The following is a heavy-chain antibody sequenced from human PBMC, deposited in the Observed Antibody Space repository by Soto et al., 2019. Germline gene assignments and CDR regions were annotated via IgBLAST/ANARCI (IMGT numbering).Heavy chain of an antibody. CDR3: ARDSQDIVLVPAVMRGYYYYGMDV. CDR2: IIPIFGTA. CDR1: GGTFSSYA. Sequence: SVKVSCKASGGTFSSYAISWVRQAPGQGLEWMGGIIPIFGTANYAQKFQGRVTITADESTSTAYMELSSLRSEDTAVYYCARDSQDIVLVPAVMRGYYYYGMDVWGQGTTVTVSS. J-gene: IGHJ6*02. D-gene: IGHD2-2*01. V-gene: IGHV1-69*13.